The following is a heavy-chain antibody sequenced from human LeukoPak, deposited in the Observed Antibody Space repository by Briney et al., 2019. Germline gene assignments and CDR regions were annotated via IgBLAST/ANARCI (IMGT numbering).Heavy chain of an antibody. Sequence: GGSLRLSCAASGFTVSTNYMTWVRQAPGKGLEWVSIIYAGGSTYYADSVKGRFTISRDNSKNTLYLQMNSLRAEDTALYYCAKDRGDGYTGENAFDIWGQGTMVTVSS. V-gene: IGHV3-53*05. J-gene: IGHJ3*02. D-gene: IGHD5-24*01. CDR1: GFTVSTNY. CDR3: AKDRGDGYTGENAFDI. CDR2: IYAGGST.